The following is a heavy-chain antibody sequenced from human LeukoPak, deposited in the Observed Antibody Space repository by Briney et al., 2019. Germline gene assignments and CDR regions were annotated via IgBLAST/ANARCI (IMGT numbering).Heavy chain of an antibody. V-gene: IGHV3-7*01. CDR3: ARVHTGSSRVMDY. CDR1: GFTFSSYW. CDR2: IKEDGSEK. J-gene: IGHJ4*02. D-gene: IGHD6-6*01. Sequence: PGGSLRLSCAASGFTFSSYWMSWVRQAPGKGLEWVANIKEDGSEKRDVDSVKGRFTISRDNAKNSLYLQMNSLRAEDTAVYYCARVHTGSSRVMDYWGQGTLVTVSS.